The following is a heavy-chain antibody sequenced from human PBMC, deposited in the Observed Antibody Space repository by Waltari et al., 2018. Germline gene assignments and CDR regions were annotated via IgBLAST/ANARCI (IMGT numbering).Heavy chain of an antibody. D-gene: IGHD3-3*01. V-gene: IGHV3-30*18. CDR1: GFTFSSYG. Sequence: QVQLVESGGGVVQPGRSLRLSCTASGFTFSSYGMHWVRQAPGKGLEGVAVISYVESTKFYGDSVEGRFTISRDNSKNTLYLQMHSLRAEDTAVYYCAKVQDTDLYYFENWGQGTLVTVSS. CDR3: AKVQDTDLYYFEN. CDR2: ISYVESTK. J-gene: IGHJ4*02.